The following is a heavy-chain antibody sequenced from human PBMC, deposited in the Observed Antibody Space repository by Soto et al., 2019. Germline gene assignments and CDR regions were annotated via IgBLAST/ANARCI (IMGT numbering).Heavy chain of an antibody. CDR1: GYTFTSYD. J-gene: IGHJ6*02. V-gene: IGHV1-8*01. CDR3: ARQWELSGYYYGMDV. Sequence: QVQLVQSGAEVKKPGASVKVSCKASGYTFTSYDINWVRQATGQGLEWMGWMNPNSGNTGYAQKFQGRVTMTRDTSISTAYMELSSLRSEDTAGYYCARQWELSGYYYGMDVWGQGTTVTVSS. D-gene: IGHD3-16*02. CDR2: MNPNSGNT.